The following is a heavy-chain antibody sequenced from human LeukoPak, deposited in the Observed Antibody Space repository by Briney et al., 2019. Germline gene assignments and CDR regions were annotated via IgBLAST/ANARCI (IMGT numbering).Heavy chain of an antibody. Sequence: SETLSLTCTVSGGSISNYYWSWIRQSAGKGLEWIGRIYGNGNTDYNPSLKSRVTMSVATSKNQFSLRLSSVTAADTAVYYCARIADTSGYYYDFDYWGQGALVTVSS. CDR2: IYGNGNT. J-gene: IGHJ4*02. D-gene: IGHD3-22*01. V-gene: IGHV4-4*07. CDR3: ARIADTSGYYYDFDY. CDR1: GGSISNYY.